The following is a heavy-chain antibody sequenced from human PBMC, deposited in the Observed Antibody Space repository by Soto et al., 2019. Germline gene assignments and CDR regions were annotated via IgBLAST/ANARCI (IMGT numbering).Heavy chain of an antibody. CDR3: ARAQSTWGSTWYFDY. CDR1: GDSVSSNSAA. V-gene: IGHV6-1*01. CDR2: TYYRSKWYN. Sequence: QVQLQQSGPGLVKPSQTLSLTCALSGDSVSSNSAAWNWIRQSPSRGLEWLGRTYYRSKWYNDYALSVKSQITINPDTSKNQFSLQMSSVTLEDTAVYYCARAQSTWGSTWYFDYWAQGTLVTVSS. J-gene: IGHJ4*02. D-gene: IGHD6-13*01.